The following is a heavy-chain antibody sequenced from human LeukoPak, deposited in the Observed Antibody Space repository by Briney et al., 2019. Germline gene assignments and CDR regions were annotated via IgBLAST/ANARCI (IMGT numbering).Heavy chain of an antibody. CDR2: IKPNSGGT. CDR1: GYIFADYY. V-gene: IGHV1-2*02. D-gene: IGHD3-10*01. Sequence: GASVKVSCKASGYIFADYYIHWVRQAPGQGLEWMGWIKPNSGGTRSAQKFQGRVTMTRDTSISTAYMELSSLRYDDTAVYYCATNILVRDIINWFDPWGQGTLVTVSP. J-gene: IGHJ5*02. CDR3: ATNILVRDIINWFDP.